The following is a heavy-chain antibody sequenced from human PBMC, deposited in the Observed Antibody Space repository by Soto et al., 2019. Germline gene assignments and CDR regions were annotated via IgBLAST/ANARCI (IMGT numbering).Heavy chain of an antibody. CDR2: INPNSGGT. CDR1: GYTFTGYY. CDR3: ARDQDEVAAAGGGYDY. J-gene: IGHJ4*02. Sequence: QVQLVQSGAEVKKPGASVKVSCKASGYTFTGYYMHWVRQAPGQGLEWMGWINPNSGGTNYAQKFQGWVTLTRDTSISTAYMELSRLRSDETAVYYCARDQDEVAAAGGGYDYWGQGTLVTVSS. D-gene: IGHD6-13*01. V-gene: IGHV1-2*04.